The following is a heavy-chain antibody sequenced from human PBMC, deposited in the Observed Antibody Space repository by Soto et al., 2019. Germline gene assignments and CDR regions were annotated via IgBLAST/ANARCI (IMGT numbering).Heavy chain of an antibody. J-gene: IGHJ4*02. CDR2: ISSSSSYI. CDR1: GFTFSSYS. D-gene: IGHD6-19*01. CDR3: AKGAGTFYFDS. V-gene: IGHV3-21*04. Sequence: GGSLRLSCAASGFTFSSYSMNWVRQAPGKGLEWVSSISSSSSYIYYADSVKGRFTISRDNAKNTLFLQMNSLRAEDTALYYCAKGAGTFYFDSWGQGTLVTVSS.